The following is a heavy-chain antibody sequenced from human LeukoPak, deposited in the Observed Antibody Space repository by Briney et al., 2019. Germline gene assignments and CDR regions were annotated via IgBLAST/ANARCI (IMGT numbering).Heavy chain of an antibody. CDR3: ATAYPPSSSWYYFDY. J-gene: IGHJ4*02. CDR1: GYTFTGYY. CDR2: INPNSGGT. V-gene: IGHV1-2*02. Sequence: ASVKVSCKAPGYTFTGYYMHWVRQAPGQGLEWMGWINPNSGGTIYAQKFQGRVTMTEDTSTDTAYMELSSLRSEDTAVYYCATAYPPSSSWYYFDYWGQGTLVTVSS. D-gene: IGHD6-13*01.